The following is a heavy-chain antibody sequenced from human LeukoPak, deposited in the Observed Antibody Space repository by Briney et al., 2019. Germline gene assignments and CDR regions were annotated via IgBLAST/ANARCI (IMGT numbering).Heavy chain of an antibody. CDR1: GYTFTSYY. CDR3: ARELWDCSSTSCTRVYRD. CDR2: INPSGGST. V-gene: IGHV1-46*01. J-gene: IGHJ4*02. D-gene: IGHD2-2*01. Sequence: ASVKVSCKASGYTFTSYYMHWVREAPGQGLEWMGIINPSGGSTSYAQKSQGRVTMTRDTSTSTVYMELSSLRSEDTAVYYCARELWDCSSTSCTRVYRDWGQGTLVTVFS.